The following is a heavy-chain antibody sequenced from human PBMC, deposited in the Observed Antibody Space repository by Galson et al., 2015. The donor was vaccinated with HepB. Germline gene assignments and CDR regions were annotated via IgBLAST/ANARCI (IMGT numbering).Heavy chain of an antibody. CDR3: AKGGCSSAICYIEY. CDR1: GFTFSSYG. CDR2: ISYDGSNK. J-gene: IGHJ4*02. V-gene: IGHV3-30*18. D-gene: IGHD2-2*02. Sequence: SLRLSCAASGFTFSSYGMHWVRQAPGKGLEWVSVISYDGSNKYYADSVKGRFTISRENSKNTLYLQMSSLRADDTAVYYCAKGGCSSAICYIEYWGQGTRVTVSS.